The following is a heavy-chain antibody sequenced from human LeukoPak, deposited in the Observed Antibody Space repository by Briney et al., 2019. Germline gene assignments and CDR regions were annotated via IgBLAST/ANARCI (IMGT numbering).Heavy chain of an antibody. V-gene: IGHV4-61*02. Sequence: SQTLSLTCTVSGGSISSGSYYWSWIRQPAGKGLEWIGRIYTSGSTNYNPSLKSRVTISVDTSKNQFSLKLSSVTAADTAVYYCARKSPVSEKINYYDSSGYYYYFDYWGQGTLVTVSS. J-gene: IGHJ4*02. CDR3: ARKSPVSEKINYYDSSGYYYYFDY. CDR1: GGSISSGSYY. D-gene: IGHD3-22*01. CDR2: IYTSGST.